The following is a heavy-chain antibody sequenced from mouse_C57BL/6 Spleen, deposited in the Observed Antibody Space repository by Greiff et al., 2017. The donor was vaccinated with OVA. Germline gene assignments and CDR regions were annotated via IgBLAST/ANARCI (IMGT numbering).Heavy chain of an antibody. Sequence: DVMLVESGGGLVQPKGSLKLSCAASGFSFNTYAMNWVRQAPGKGLEWVARIRSKSNNYATYYADSVKDRFTISRDDSESMLYLQMNNLKTEDTAMYYCVRGGSRGAWFAYWGQGTLVTVSA. D-gene: IGHD1-1*01. CDR1: GFSFNTYA. V-gene: IGHV10-1*01. CDR3: VRGGSRGAWFAY. J-gene: IGHJ3*01. CDR2: IRSKSNNYAT.